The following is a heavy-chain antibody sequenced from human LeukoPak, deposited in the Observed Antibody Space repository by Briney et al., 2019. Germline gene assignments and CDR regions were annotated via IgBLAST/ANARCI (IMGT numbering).Heavy chain of an antibody. Sequence: ASVKVSCKASGYTFTGYYMHWVRQAPGQGLEWMGWISPNSGGTNYAQKFQGWVTMTRDTSISTAYMELSRLRSDDTAVYYCARSLRSSGYYLGYWGQGTLVTVSS. CDR2: ISPNSGGT. CDR1: GYTFTGYY. D-gene: IGHD3-22*01. CDR3: ARSLRSSGYYLGY. J-gene: IGHJ4*02. V-gene: IGHV1-2*04.